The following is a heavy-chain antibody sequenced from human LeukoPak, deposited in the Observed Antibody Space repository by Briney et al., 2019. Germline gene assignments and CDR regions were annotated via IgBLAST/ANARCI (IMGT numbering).Heavy chain of an antibody. CDR1: GFTFSYYW. V-gene: IGHV3-7*01. Sequence: SGKSLKLSCAPSGFTFSYYWMTWVRQAPGKGLEWVANIKQDGSEIHYVDSVKGRLTISRDNAKNSLYLQMNSLRLEDTAIYYCARENTALTSFDYWGQGILVTVSS. CDR2: IKQDGSEI. J-gene: IGHJ4*02. CDR3: ARENTALTSFDY. D-gene: IGHD1-14*01.